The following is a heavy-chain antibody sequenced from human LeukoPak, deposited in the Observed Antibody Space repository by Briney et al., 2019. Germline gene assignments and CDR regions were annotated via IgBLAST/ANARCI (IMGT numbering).Heavy chain of an antibody. V-gene: IGHV1-46*01. D-gene: IGHD1-26*01. CDR1: GGTFSSYA. J-gene: IGHJ4*02. Sequence: ASVKVSCKASGGTFSSYAISWVRQAPGQGLEWMGIINPSGGSTSYAQKFQGRVTMTRDTSTSTVYMELSSLRSEDTAVYYCAGLLRGAFDYWGQGTLVTVSS. CDR3: AGLLRGAFDY. CDR2: INPSGGST.